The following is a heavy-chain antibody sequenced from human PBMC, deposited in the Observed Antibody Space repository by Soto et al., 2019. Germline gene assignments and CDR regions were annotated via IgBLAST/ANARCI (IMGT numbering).Heavy chain of an antibody. J-gene: IGHJ4*02. Sequence: SETLSLTCTVSGVSISSGGYYWGWIRQHPGKGLEWIGNIYHSGRTYYNPSLKSRVIMSVDTSKNHFSLNLNSVTAADTAMYFCASAIGGDSEYYFDYWGQGTLVTVSS. CDR3: ASAIGGDSEYYFDY. CDR2: IYHSGRT. CDR1: GVSISSGGYY. D-gene: IGHD4-17*01. V-gene: IGHV4-31*03.